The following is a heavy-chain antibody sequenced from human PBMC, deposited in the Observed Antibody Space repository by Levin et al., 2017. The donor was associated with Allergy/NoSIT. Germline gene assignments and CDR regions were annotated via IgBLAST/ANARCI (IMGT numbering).Heavy chain of an antibody. D-gene: IGHD6-13*01. Sequence: NGGPPGKGLEWIGSIYYSGSTYYNPSLKSRVTISVDTSKNQFSLKLSSVTAADTAVYYCARHIDEGAAGTTLRWFDPWGQGTLVTVSS. CDR3: ARHIDEGAAGTTLRWFDP. J-gene: IGHJ5*02. V-gene: IGHV4-39*01. CDR2: IYYSGST.